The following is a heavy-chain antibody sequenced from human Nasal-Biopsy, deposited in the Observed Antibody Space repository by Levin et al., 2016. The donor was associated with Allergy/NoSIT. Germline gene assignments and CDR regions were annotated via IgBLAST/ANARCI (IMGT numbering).Heavy chain of an antibody. CDR1: GYNLTTYW. J-gene: IGHJ3*02. D-gene: IGHD3-22*01. CDR3: ARHRAYGYYDTSGPIGI. CDR2: IYPGDSET. Sequence: GGSLRLSCKASGYNLTTYWIGWVRQMPGKGLEWMGIIYPGDSETRYSPSFQGQVIISVDKSISTAYLQWSSLKASDSATYYCARHRAYGYYDTSGPIGIWGQGTRVTVSS. V-gene: IGHV5-51*01.